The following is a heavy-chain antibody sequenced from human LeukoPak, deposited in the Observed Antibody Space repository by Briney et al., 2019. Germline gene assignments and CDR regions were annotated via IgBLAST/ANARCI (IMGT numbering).Heavy chain of an antibody. V-gene: IGHV3-30*02. D-gene: IGHD6-6*01. J-gene: IGHJ4*02. CDR1: GFTVSNNY. CDR2: IRYGGSNK. CDR3: AKDYGENIAALSFFDY. Sequence: PGGSLRLSCAASGFTVSNNYMTWVRQAPGKGLEWVTFIRYGGSNKYYADSVKGRFTISRDNSKNTLYLQMNSLRPEDTAVYYCAKDYGENIAALSFFDYWGQGTLVTVSS.